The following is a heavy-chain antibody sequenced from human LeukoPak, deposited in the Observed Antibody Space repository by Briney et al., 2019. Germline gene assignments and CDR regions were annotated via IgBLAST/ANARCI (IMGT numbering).Heavy chain of an antibody. CDR3: AREYYDFWSGYYFDY. V-gene: IGHV6-1*01. Sequence: SQTLSLTCAISGDSVSSTSAAWKWIRQSPSRGLEWLRRTYYRSKWYNDYAVSVKSRITINPDTSKNQFSLQLNSVTPEDTAVYYCAREYYDFWSGYYFDYWGQGTLVTVSS. J-gene: IGHJ4*02. CDR1: GDSVSSTSAA. CDR2: TYYRSKWYN. D-gene: IGHD3-3*01.